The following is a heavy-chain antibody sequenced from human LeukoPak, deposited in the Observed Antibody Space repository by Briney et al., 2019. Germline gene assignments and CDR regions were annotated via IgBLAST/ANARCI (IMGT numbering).Heavy chain of an antibody. CDR3: ARGYSYGYFPDF. V-gene: IGHV1-46*01. D-gene: IGHD5-18*01. CDR1: GYTFTSYY. CDR2: INPMSSSI. J-gene: IGHJ4*02. Sequence: ASVKVSCKASGYTFTSYYIHWVRQAPGQGLEWMGIINPMSSSISYAQKFQDRVSMTTDTSIKTAYMEMSSLRSDDTAIYYCARGYSYGYFPDFWAQGTLVTVSS.